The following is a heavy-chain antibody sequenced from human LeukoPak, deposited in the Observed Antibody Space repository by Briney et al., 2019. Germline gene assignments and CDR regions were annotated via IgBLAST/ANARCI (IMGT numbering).Heavy chain of an antibody. V-gene: IGHV3-23*01. J-gene: IGHJ3*02. D-gene: IGHD3-10*01. CDR2: ISGSGGST. CDR1: GFTFSSYA. Sequence: GGSLRLSCAASGFTFSSYAMSWVRQAPGKGLEWVSAISGSGGSTYYADSVKGRFTISRDNAKNSLYLQMNSLRAEDTAVYYCARVTSGGSDAFDIWGQGTMVTVSS. CDR3: ARVTSGGSDAFDI.